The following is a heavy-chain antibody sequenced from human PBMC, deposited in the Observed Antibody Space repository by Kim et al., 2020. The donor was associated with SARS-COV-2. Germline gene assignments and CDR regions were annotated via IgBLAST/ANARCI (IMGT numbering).Heavy chain of an antibody. Sequence: GGSLRLSCAASGFTFSSYSMNWVRQAPGKGLEWVSSISSSSSYIYYADSVKGRFTISRDNAKNSLYLQMNSLRAEDTAVYYCARDYYSSSSIEVFHYYYGMDVWGQGTTVTVSS. V-gene: IGHV3-21*01. CDR2: ISSSSSYI. J-gene: IGHJ6*02. D-gene: IGHD6-6*01. CDR3: ARDYYSSSSIEVFHYYYGMDV. CDR1: GFTFSSYS.